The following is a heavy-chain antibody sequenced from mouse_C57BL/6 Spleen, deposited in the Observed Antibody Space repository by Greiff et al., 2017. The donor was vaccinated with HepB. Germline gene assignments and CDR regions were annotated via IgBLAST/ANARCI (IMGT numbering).Heavy chain of an antibody. Sequence: VKLQQPGAELVKPGASVKLSCKASGYTFTSYWMQWVKQRPGQGLEWIGEIDPSDSYTNYNQKFKGKATLTVDTSSSTAYMQLSSLTSEDSAVYYCARWNGSSFYYYAMDDWGQGTSVTVSS. CDR1: GYTFTSYW. D-gene: IGHD1-1*01. J-gene: IGHJ4*01. V-gene: IGHV1-50*01. CDR2: IDPSDSYT. CDR3: ARWNGSSFYYYAMDD.